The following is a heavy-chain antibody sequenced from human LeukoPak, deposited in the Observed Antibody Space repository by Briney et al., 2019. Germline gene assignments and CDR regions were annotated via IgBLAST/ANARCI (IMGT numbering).Heavy chain of an antibody. Sequence: SVKVSCKASGGTFSSYAISWVRQAPGQGLEWMGGIIPIFGTANYAQKFQGRVTITADESTSTAYMELSSLRSEDTAVYYCARDQGPGIVVVPAANRAFDIWGQGTMVTVSS. D-gene: IGHD2-2*01. CDR1: GGTFSSYA. V-gene: IGHV1-69*13. J-gene: IGHJ3*02. CDR3: ARDQGPGIVVVPAANRAFDI. CDR2: IIPIFGTA.